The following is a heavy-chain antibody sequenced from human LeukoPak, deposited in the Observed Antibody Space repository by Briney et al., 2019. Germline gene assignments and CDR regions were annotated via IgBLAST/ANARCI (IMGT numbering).Heavy chain of an antibody. CDR2: ISSSSSYI. CDR1: GFTFTNYS. V-gene: IGHV3-21*04. J-gene: IGHJ5*02. Sequence: KSGGSLRLSCAASGFTFTNYSMNWVRQAPGKGLEWASSISSSSSYIFYADSMKGRFSISRDNAQNSLYLQMSSLRSDDTAMYYCARDVGITVADSFDPWGQGTLVTVSS. CDR3: ARDVGITVADSFDP. D-gene: IGHD6-19*01.